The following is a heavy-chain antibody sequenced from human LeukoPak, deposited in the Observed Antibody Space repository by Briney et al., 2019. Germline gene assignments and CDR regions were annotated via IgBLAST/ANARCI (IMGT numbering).Heavy chain of an antibody. J-gene: IGHJ4*02. V-gene: IGHV4-59*01. CDR1: GGSISSYY. D-gene: IGHD3-22*01. Sequence: SETLSLTCTVSGGSISSYYWSWIRQPPGKGLEWIGYIYYSGSTNYNPSLKSRVTISVDTSKNQFSLKLSSVTAADTAVYYCARYLVSSGYQPIEYYFDYWGQGTLVTVSS. CDR3: ARYLVSSGYQPIEYYFDY. CDR2: IYYSGST.